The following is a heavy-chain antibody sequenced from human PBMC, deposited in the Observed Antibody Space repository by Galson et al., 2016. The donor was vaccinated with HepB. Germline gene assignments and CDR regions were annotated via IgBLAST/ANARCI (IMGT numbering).Heavy chain of an antibody. Sequence: PALVKPTQTLTLTCSFSGFSLSASGVSLSWIRQPPGKALEWLAVIDWDNDKYYNTSLRTRLSISRDTSRNQVVLTMTNMDPVDTATYYCARGAWFRTYYFDYWGPGALVTVSS. CDR1: GFSLSASGVS. V-gene: IGHV2-70*01. CDR2: IDWDNDK. D-gene: IGHD3-10*01. CDR3: ARGAWFRTYYFDY. J-gene: IGHJ4*02.